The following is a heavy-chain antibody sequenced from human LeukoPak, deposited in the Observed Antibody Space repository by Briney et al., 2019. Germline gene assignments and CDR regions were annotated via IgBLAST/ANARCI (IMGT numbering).Heavy chain of an antibody. V-gene: IGHV1-69*02. CDR2: IIPILGIA. D-gene: IGHD4-23*01. CDR3: ARATVVTQLDY. CDR1: GGTFSSYT. Sequence: ASVKVSCKASGGTFSSYTIGWVRQAPGQGLEWMGRIIPILGIANYAQKFQGRVTITADKSTSTAYMELSSLRSEDTAVYYCARATVVTQLDYWGQGTLVTVSS. J-gene: IGHJ4*02.